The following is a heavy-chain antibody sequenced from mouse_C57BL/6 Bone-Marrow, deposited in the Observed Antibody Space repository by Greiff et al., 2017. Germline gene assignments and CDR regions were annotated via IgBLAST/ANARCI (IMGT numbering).Heavy chain of an antibody. Sequence: VQLQQSGAELVRPGASVKLSCKASGYTFTDYYINWVKQRPGQGLEWIARIYPGSGNTYYNEKFKGKATLTAEKSSSTAYMQLSSLTSEDSAVYFCAREQAAQATIFAYWGQGTLVTVSA. J-gene: IGHJ3*01. D-gene: IGHD3-2*02. V-gene: IGHV1-76*01. CDR3: AREQAAQATIFAY. CDR2: IYPGSGNT. CDR1: GYTFTDYY.